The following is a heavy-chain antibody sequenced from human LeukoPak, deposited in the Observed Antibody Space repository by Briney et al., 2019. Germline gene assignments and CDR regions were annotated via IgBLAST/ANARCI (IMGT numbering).Heavy chain of an antibody. CDR1: GYSFTSYY. J-gene: IGHJ4*02. V-gene: IGHV1-46*01. CDR3: ARVRGYSLFDY. Sequence: ASVKVSCKAFGYSFTSYYMHWVRQAPGQGLERMGIINPSGGTTSYAQRFQDRVTMTRDTSTRTVYMELSSLRSEDTAVYFCARVRGYSLFDYWGQGILVTVSS. CDR2: INPSGGTT. D-gene: IGHD5-18*01.